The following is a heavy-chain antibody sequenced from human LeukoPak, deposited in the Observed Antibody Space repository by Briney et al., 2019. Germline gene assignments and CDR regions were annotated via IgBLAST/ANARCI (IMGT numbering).Heavy chain of an antibody. CDR1: GGSISSSNW. J-gene: IGHJ4*02. V-gene: IGHV4-4*02. CDR2: IYHSGST. Sequence: SETLSLTCAVSGGSISSSNWWRWVRQPPGKGLEWIGEIYHSGSTNYNPSLKSRVTISVDKSKNQFSLKLSSVTAADTAVYYCAREEATARDFDYWGQGTLVTVSS. D-gene: IGHD5-12*01. CDR3: AREEATARDFDY.